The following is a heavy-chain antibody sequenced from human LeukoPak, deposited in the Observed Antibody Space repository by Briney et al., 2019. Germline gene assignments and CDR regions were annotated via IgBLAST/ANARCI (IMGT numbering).Heavy chain of an antibody. J-gene: IGHJ5*02. V-gene: IGHV4-59*01. CDR1: GGSISSYY. Sequence: SETLSLTCTVSGGSISSYYWSWIRQPPGKGLEWIGYIYYSGSTNYNPSLKSRVTISVDTSKNQFSLKLSSVTAADTAVYYCARVVVPAAIEGSWFDPWGQGTLVTVSS. CDR3: ARVVVPAAIEGSWFDP. D-gene: IGHD2-2*02. CDR2: IYYSGST.